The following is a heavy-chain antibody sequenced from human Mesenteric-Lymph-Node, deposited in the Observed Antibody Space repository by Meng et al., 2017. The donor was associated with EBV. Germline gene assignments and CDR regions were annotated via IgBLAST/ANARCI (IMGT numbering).Heavy chain of an antibody. V-gene: IGHV4-4*02. CDR2: IFHSGGT. CDR1: SGSIRNSNW. Sequence: QGQRQESGPGLGKPSGTLSLTWPVSSGSIRNSNWWSWVRQPPGKGLQWIGEIFHSGGTNYNPSLKSRVTISVDKSKNQFSLKVNSLTAADTAVYYCARITFGGAIGDWGQGTLVTVSS. J-gene: IGHJ4*02. D-gene: IGHD3-16*02. CDR3: ARITFGGAIGD.